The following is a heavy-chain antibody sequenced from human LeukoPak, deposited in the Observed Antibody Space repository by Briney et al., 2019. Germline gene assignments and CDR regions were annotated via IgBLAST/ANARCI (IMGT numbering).Heavy chain of an antibody. J-gene: IGHJ4*02. CDR3: AKDPYSSSWYHYYFDY. D-gene: IGHD6-13*01. Sequence: GGTLRLSCAASGFTFSSYGMSWVRQAPGKGLEWVSAISGSGGSTYYADSVKGRFTISRDNSKNTLYLQMNSLRAEDTAVYYCAKDPYSSSWYHYYFDYWGQGTLVTVSS. V-gene: IGHV3-23*01. CDR2: ISGSGGST. CDR1: GFTFSSYG.